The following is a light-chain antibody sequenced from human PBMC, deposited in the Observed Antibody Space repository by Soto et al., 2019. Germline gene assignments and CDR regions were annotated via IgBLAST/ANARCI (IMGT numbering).Light chain of an antibody. V-gene: IGKV3-15*01. Sequence: EIVMTQSPGTLSVSPGERFTLSCRASQSVRNNLAWYQQKPGQAPRLLIYEASIRATGVPARFSGSGYGTEFTLIISSLQSEDFAVYYCQQHDVWPATFGQGTKV. CDR3: QQHDVWPAT. CDR2: EAS. J-gene: IGKJ1*01. CDR1: QSVRNN.